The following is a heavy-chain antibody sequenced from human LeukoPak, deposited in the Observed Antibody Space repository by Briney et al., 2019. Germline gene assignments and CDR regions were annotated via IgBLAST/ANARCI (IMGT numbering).Heavy chain of an antibody. CDR3: AKDRDREVRGEIYYGMDV. D-gene: IGHD3-10*01. CDR1: GFTFSSYG. J-gene: IGHJ6*04. CDR2: ISYDGSNK. V-gene: IGHV3-30*18. Sequence: GRSLRLSCAASGFTFSSYGMRWVRQAPGKGLEWVAVISYDGSNKYYADSVKGRFTISRDNSKNTLYLQMNSLRAEDTAVYYCAKDRDREVRGEIYYGMDVWGKGTTVTVSS.